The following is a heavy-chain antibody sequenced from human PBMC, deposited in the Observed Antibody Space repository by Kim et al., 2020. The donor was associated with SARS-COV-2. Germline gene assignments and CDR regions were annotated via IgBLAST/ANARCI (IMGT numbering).Heavy chain of an antibody. J-gene: IGHJ2*01. D-gene: IGHD5-12*01. CDR2: EK. V-gene: IGHV3-7*01. Sequence: EKKYVDSVKGRFTISRDNAQNALYLQMNSLGVEDMAVYYCARDSGRGFDLWGRGTLVTVSS. CDR3: ARDSGRGFDL.